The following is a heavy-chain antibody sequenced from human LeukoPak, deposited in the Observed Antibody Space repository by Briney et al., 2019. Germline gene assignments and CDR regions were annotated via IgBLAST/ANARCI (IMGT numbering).Heavy chain of an antibody. CDR3: ARFLGSISH. D-gene: IGHD1-1*01. CDR1: GYTFSTCD. Sequence: GASVSVSCKASGYTFSTCDINWVRQAPGQGLDLIGSMNPNIGNTVFAHKFQGSVTMTRDTSINTAYMELSSLRSEDTAVYYCARFLGSISHWGQGTLVTVSS. J-gene: IGHJ4*02. CDR2: MNPNIGNT. V-gene: IGHV1-8*01.